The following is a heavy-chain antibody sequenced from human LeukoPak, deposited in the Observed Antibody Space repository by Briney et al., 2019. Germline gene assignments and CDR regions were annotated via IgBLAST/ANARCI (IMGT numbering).Heavy chain of an antibody. V-gene: IGHV3-9*03. D-gene: IGHD5-12*01. J-gene: IGHJ4*02. CDR3: AKGVYSGYDLGDYFDY. CDR1: GFTFDDYA. CDR2: ISWNSGSI. Sequence: GGSLRLSCAASGFTFDDYAMHWVRQAPGKGLEWVSGISWNSGSIGYADSVKGRFTISRDNAKNSLYLQMNSLRAEDMALYYCAKGVYSGYDLGDYFDYWSQGTLVTVSS.